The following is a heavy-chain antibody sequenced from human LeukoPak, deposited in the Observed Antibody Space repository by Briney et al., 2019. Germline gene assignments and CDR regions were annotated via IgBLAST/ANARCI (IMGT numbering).Heavy chain of an antibody. J-gene: IGHJ4*02. Sequence: SQSLSLTCTVSVGSISSGCYYWSWIRQHPGKGLEWIGYIYYSGSTYYNPSLKSRVTISVDTSKNQFSLKLSSVTAADTAVYYCASYSPPLYYFDYWGQGTLVTVSS. CDR3: ASYSPPLYYFDY. CDR2: IYYSGST. CDR1: VGSISSGCYY. D-gene: IGHD2-21*01. V-gene: IGHV4-31*03.